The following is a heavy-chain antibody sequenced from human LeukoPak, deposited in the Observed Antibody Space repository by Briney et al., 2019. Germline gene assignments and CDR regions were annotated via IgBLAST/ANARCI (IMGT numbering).Heavy chain of an antibody. D-gene: IGHD2-2*01. J-gene: IGHJ4*02. CDR2: IQSDGRNK. CDR3: AKEFGSTSQDFDY. CDR1: GFSFSTYG. V-gene: IGHV3-30*02. Sequence: PGGSLRLSCAASGFSFSTYGMHWVRQAPGKGLEWLAFIQSDGRNKYYADSVKGRFTISRDNSKNTLFLQMNSLRAEDTAVYYCAKEFGSTSQDFDYWGQGTLVTVSS.